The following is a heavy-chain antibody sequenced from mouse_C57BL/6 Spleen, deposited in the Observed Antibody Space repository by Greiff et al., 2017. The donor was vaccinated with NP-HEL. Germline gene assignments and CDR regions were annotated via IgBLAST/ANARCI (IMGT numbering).Heavy chain of an antibody. D-gene: IGHD2-2*01. CDR2: IYPGDGAT. CDR3: AREGGYGGAMDY. Sequence: QVQLQQSGPELVKPGASVKISCKASGYAFSSSWMNWVKQRPGKGLEWIGRIYPGDGATNYNGKFKGKATLTADKSSSTAYMQLSSLTSEDTAVYFCAREGGYGGAMDYWGQGTSVTVSS. V-gene: IGHV1-82*01. CDR1: GYAFSSSW. J-gene: IGHJ4*01.